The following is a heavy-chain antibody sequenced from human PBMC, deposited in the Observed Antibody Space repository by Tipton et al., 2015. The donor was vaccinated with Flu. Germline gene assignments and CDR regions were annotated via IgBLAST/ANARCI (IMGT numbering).Heavy chain of an antibody. CDR2: INQDGSEQ. CDR1: GFTFNNYW. V-gene: IGHV3-7*01. J-gene: IGHJ4*02. D-gene: IGHD3-10*01. CDR3: ARDMGYYGSGLDY. Sequence: SLRLSCVASGFTFNNYWMTRVRQDPGKGLQWVASINQDGSEQYSVDSVKGRFTFSRDNAKNSLYLQLNSLKAEDTAVYFCARDMGYYGSGLDYWGQGTLVTVSS.